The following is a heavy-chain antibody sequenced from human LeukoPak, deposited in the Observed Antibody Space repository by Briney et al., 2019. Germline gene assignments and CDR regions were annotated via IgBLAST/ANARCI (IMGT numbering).Heavy chain of an antibody. CDR2: ISIYSGNT. D-gene: IGHD3-9*01. V-gene: IGHV1-18*01. CDR3: ARAADASYDILTGYSTFDY. Sequence: ASVKVSCKASGYTFTSHGLSWARQASGQGLEWMGWISIYSGNTNYAQKFQDRISMTTDTSTSTAYLELSSLRSEDTAVYYCARAADASYDILTGYSTFDYWGQGTLVTVSS. J-gene: IGHJ4*02. CDR1: GYTFTSHG.